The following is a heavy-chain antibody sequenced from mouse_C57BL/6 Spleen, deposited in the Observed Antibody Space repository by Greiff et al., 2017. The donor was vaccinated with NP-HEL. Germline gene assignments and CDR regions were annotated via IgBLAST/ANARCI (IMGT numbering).Heavy chain of an antibody. V-gene: IGHV1-81*01. CDR1: GYTFTSYG. CDR2: IYPRSGNT. J-gene: IGHJ1*03. D-gene: IGHD1-1*02. Sequence: VQLVESGAELARPGASVKLSCKASGYTFTSYGISWVKQRTGQGLEWIGEIYPRSGNTYYNEKFKGKATLTADKSSSTAYMELRSLTSEDSAVYFCAREPGGGYFDVWGTGTTVTVSS. CDR3: AREPGGGYFDV.